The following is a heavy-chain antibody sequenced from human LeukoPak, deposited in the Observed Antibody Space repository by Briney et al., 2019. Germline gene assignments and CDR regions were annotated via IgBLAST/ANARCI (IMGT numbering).Heavy chain of an antibody. D-gene: IGHD5-18*01. V-gene: IGHV3-30*18. CDR3: AKDSGSPWIQLWLRS. Sequence: GGSLRLSCAASGFTFSSYGMHWVRQAPGKGLEWVAVISYDGGNKYYADSVKGRFTISRDNSKNTLYLQMNSLRAEDTAVYYCAKDSGSPWIQLWLRSWGQGTLVTVPS. CDR2: ISYDGGNK. J-gene: IGHJ4*02. CDR1: GFTFSSYG.